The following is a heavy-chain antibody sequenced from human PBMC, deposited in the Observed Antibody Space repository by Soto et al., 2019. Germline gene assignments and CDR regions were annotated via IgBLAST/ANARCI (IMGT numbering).Heavy chain of an antibody. CDR1: GCSFTSYW. Sequence: PGESLEISCKGSGCSFTSYWIGWVRQMPGKGLEWMGIIYPGDSDTRYSPSFQGQVTISADKSISTAYLQWSSLKASDTAMYYCARTAAAGKYYYGVDVWGHGTTVTVSS. CDR2: IYPGDSDT. J-gene: IGHJ6*02. D-gene: IGHD6-13*01. V-gene: IGHV5-51*01. CDR3: ARTAAAGKYYYGVDV.